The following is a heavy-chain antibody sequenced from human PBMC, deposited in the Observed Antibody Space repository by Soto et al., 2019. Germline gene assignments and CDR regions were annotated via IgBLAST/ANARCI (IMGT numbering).Heavy chain of an antibody. D-gene: IGHD4-17*01. Sequence: SAKASCKPSGGTFSSYASSWVRQAPGQGLEWMGGSIPIFGTANYAQKFQGRVTITADESTSTAYMELSSLRSEDTAVYYCARSGWYGDCAYYFDYCGQGALVTV. V-gene: IGHV1-69*13. CDR2: SIPIFGTA. CDR1: GGTFSSYA. CDR3: ARSGWYGDCAYYFDY. J-gene: IGHJ4*02.